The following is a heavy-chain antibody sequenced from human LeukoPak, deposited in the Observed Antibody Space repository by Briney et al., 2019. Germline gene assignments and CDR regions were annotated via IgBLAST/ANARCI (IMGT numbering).Heavy chain of an antibody. J-gene: IGHJ4*02. CDR2: IIPIFGTA. Sequence: GASVKVSCKASGDTFFSSYAISWVRQAPGQGLEWMGEIIPIFGTANYAQKFQGRVTVTADASTSTAYMELSSLRSEDTAVYYCARVRIGLPGIAAAVFDYWGQGTLVTVSS. CDR1: GDTFFSSYA. D-gene: IGHD6-13*01. V-gene: IGHV1-69*13. CDR3: ARVRIGLPGIAAAVFDY.